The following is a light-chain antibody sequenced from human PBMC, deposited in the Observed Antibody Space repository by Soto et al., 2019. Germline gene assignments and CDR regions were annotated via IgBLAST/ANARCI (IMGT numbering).Light chain of an antibody. V-gene: IGLV2-8*01. CDR2: EVS. CDR1: SSDVGGYNY. CDR3: SSFAGNNNLV. J-gene: IGLJ2*01. Sequence: QSALTQPPSASGSPGQSVTISCTGTSSDVGGYNYVSCYQQHPGKAPKLMISEVSKRPSGVPDRFSGSKSCNTASLTVSGLQAEDEADYYCSSFAGNNNLVFGGGTKLTVL.